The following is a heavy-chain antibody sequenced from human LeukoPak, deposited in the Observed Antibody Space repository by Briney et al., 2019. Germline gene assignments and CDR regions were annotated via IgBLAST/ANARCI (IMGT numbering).Heavy chain of an antibody. J-gene: IGHJ2*01. CDR1: GGSMDHYY. CDR2: IYITGHT. Sequence: SETLSLTCTVSGGSMDHYYWTWIRQSAEKGLEWIGRIYITGHTNYNPSLESRATISIDAPNNQFSLMLTSVTAADTAIYYCARGQAPPPDYGQRFFDLWGHGILVSVSS. CDR3: ARGQAPPPDYGQRFFDL. V-gene: IGHV4-4*07. D-gene: IGHD4/OR15-4a*01.